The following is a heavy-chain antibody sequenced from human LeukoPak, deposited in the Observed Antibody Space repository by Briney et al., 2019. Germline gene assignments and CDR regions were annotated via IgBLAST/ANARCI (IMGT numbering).Heavy chain of an antibody. CDR3: ASNTGVVVISYFDY. CDR2: IYYSGST. V-gene: IGHV4-39*01. CDR1: GGSISSSSYY. Sequence: SETLSLTCTVSGGSISSSSYYWGWIRQTPGKGLEWIGSIYYSGSTYYNPSLKSRVTISVDTSKNQFSLKLSSVTAADTAVYYCASNTGVVVISYFDYWGQGTLVTVSS. J-gene: IGHJ4*02. D-gene: IGHD3-22*01.